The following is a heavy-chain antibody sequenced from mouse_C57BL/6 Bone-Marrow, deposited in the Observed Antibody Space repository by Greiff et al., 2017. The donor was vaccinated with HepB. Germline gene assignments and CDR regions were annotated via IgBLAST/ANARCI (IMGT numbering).Heavy chain of an antibody. CDR3: ASYDYGFAY. V-gene: IGHV2-2*01. D-gene: IGHD2-4*01. Sequence: VQLQQSGPGLVQPSQSLSITCTVSGFSLTSYGVHWVRQSPGKGLEWLGVIWSGGSTDYNAAFISRLSISKDNSKSQVFFKMNSLRADDTAIYYCASYDYGFAYWGQGTLVTVSA. CDR1: GFSLTSYG. J-gene: IGHJ3*01. CDR2: IWSGGST.